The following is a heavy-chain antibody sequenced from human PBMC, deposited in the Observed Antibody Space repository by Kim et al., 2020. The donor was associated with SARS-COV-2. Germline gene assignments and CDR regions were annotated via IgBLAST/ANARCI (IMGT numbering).Heavy chain of an antibody. V-gene: IGHV3-48*03. J-gene: IGHJ3*02. Sequence: GGSLRLSCAASGFTFSSYEMNWVRQAPGKGLEWVSYISSSGSTIYYADSVKGRFTISRDNAKNSLYLQMNSLRAEDTAVYYCARGRSTILGFLEWLAGAFDIWGQGTMVTVSS. CDR1: GFTFSSYE. CDR2: ISSSGSTI. D-gene: IGHD3-3*01. CDR3: ARGRSTILGFLEWLAGAFDI.